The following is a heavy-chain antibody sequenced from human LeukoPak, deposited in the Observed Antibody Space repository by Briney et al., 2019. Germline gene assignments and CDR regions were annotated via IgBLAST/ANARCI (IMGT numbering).Heavy chain of an antibody. V-gene: IGHV3-7*01. CDR2: IKQEGSEK. D-gene: IGHD3-9*01. Sequence: GGSLRLSCTAWGFTFSSYWMRWVRQAPGKGREWLANIKQEGSEKYYVDSEKGRFTISRDNAKNSVYLQMNSLRAEDTAVYYRARVHDILTGYYIEGFDYWGQGTLVTVSS. CDR3: ARVHDILTGYYIEGFDY. J-gene: IGHJ4*02. CDR1: GFTFSSYW.